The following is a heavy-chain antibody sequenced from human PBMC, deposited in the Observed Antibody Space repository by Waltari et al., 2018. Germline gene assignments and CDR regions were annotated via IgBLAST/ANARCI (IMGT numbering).Heavy chain of an antibody. Sequence: EVQLVESGGGLIQPGGSLRLSCAVPGFTVSNNYMSRVRQAPGKGLEWVSVIYSGGSTYYADSVKGRFTISRDSSENTVYLQMSSLRAEDTALYYCARLDFWTGSYYWGQGTLVTVSS. V-gene: IGHV3-53*01. CDR2: IYSGGST. CDR1: GFTVSNNY. D-gene: IGHD3-3*01. CDR3: ARLDFWTGSYY. J-gene: IGHJ4*02.